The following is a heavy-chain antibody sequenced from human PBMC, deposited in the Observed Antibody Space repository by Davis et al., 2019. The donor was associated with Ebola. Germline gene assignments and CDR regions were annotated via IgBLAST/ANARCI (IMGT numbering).Heavy chain of an antibody. V-gene: IGHV3-48*02. CDR2: ISSSSSTI. CDR3: AGIAARRVIYYYGMDV. CDR1: GFTFSSYS. D-gene: IGHD6-6*01. Sequence: GRSLRLSCAASGFTFSSYSMNWVRQAPGKGLEWVSSISSSSSTIYYADSVKGRFTISRDNAKNSLYLQMNSLRDEDTAVYYCAGIAARRVIYYYGMDVWGQGTTVTVSS. J-gene: IGHJ6*02.